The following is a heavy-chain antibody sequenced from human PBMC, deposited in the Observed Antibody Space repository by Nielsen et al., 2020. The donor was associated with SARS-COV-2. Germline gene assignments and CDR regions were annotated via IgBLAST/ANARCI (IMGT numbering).Heavy chain of an antibody. D-gene: IGHD6-19*01. V-gene: IGHV3-33*01. J-gene: IGHJ5*02. CDR1: GFTFSSYG. CDR2: IWYDGNNE. CDR3: ARARRAVGNWFDP. Sequence: GGSLRLSCAASGFTFSSYGMHWVRQAPGQGLEWVAVIWYDGNNEYYADSVKGRFTMSRDNAKNSLYLQMNSLRAEDTAVYYCARARRAVGNWFDPWGQGTLVTVSS.